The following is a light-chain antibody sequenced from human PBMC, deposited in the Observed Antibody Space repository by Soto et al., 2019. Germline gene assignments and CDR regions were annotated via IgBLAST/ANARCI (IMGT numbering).Light chain of an antibody. J-gene: IGKJ5*01. CDR3: QQYNSWPPIT. V-gene: IGKV3-15*01. CDR2: GAS. Sequence: IGMTQSPATLSVSPGERATLSCRASQSVGSNLAWYQQKPGQAPRLLIYGASTRAPGIPARFSGTGSGTEFTLTISSLQSEDFAVYSCQQYNSWPPITFGQGTRLEIK. CDR1: QSVGSN.